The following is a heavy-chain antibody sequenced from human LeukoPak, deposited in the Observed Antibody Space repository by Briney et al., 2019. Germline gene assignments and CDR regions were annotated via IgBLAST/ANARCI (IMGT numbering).Heavy chain of an antibody. CDR3: AKRRTTVYCGMDV. Sequence: GGSLRLSCAASGFKFSTYSMHWVRQAPGKGLEWVAVVSYDGTYKDYADSVKGRVTISRDNSKNTLYLQMNSLRAEDTAVYYCAKRRTTVYCGMDVWGQGTTVTVSS. V-gene: IGHV3-30*18. D-gene: IGHD1-7*01. CDR2: VSYDGTYK. CDR1: GFKFSTYS. J-gene: IGHJ6*02.